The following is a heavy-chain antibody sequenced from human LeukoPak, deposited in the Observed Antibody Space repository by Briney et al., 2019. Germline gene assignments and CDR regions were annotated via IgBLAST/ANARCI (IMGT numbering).Heavy chain of an antibody. Sequence: PAETLSLTCTVSGGSINSYYGNGMRQPPGKGLEGGGYIYYSGSTNYNPSLKSRVTISVDTSKNQFSLKLSSVTAADTAVYYCARDTAVAGQNWFDPWGQGTLVTVSS. V-gene: IGHV4-59*01. CDR1: GGSINSYY. J-gene: IGHJ5*02. CDR2: IYYSGST. D-gene: IGHD6-19*01. CDR3: ARDTAVAGQNWFDP.